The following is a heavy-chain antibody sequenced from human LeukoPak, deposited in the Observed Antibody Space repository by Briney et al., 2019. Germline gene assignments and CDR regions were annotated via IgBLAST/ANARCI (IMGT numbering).Heavy chain of an antibody. CDR1: GFTFSSYG. CDR2: IWYDGSNK. V-gene: IGHV3-33*01. Sequence: PGRSLRLSCAASGFTFSSYGMHWVRQAPGKGLEWVAVIWYDGSNKYYADSVKGRFTISRDNSKNTLYLQMNSLRVEDTAVYYCARDRKQYYYDSSGSPDFDYWGRGTLVTVSS. D-gene: IGHD3-22*01. CDR3: ARDRKQYYYDSSGSPDFDY. J-gene: IGHJ4*02.